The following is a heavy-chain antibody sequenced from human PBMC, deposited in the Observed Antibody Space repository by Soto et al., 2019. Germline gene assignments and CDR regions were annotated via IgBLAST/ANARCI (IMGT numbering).Heavy chain of an antibody. Sequence: PGGSLRLSCAASGFTFSSYAMSWVCQAPGKGLEWVSAISGSGGSTYYADSVKGRFTISRDNSKNTLYLQMNSLRAEDTAVYYCAKDISGSYTNWFDPWGQGTLVTVSS. CDR1: GFTFSSYA. J-gene: IGHJ5*02. CDR2: ISGSGGST. D-gene: IGHD1-26*01. V-gene: IGHV3-23*01. CDR3: AKDISGSYTNWFDP.